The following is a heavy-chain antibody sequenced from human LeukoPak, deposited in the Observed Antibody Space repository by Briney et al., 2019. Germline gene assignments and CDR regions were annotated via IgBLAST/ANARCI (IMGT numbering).Heavy chain of an antibody. CDR1: GYTFTNYG. V-gene: IGHV1-8*02. J-gene: IGHJ6*02. CDR2: MNPNSGNT. D-gene: IGHD2-2*01. Sequence: ASVKVSCKASGYTFTNYGISWVRQATGRGLEWMGWMNPNSGNTGYAQKFQGRVTMTRNTSISTAYMELSSLRSEDTAVYYCTRASTYYYGMDVWGQGTTVTVSS. CDR3: TRASTYYYGMDV.